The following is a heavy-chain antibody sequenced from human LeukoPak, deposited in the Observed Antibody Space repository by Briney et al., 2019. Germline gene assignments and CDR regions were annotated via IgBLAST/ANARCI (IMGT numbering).Heavy chain of an antibody. CDR2: IKQDGSEK. J-gene: IGHJ4*02. CDR1: GFIFSSYW. D-gene: IGHD1-7*01. Sequence: GGSLRLSCAASGFIFSSYWMSWGRQAPGKGLEWVANIKQDGSEKYYVDSVKGRFTISRDNAKYSLYLQMNSLRAEDTAVYYCARDVERLELRDDYWGQGTLVTVSS. V-gene: IGHV3-7*01. CDR3: ARDVERLELRDDY.